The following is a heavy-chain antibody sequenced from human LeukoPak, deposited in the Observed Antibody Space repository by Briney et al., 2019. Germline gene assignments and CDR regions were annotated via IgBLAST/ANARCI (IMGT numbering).Heavy chain of an antibody. V-gene: IGHV3-48*04. J-gene: IGHJ4*02. CDR3: ARVYYDFWSEYYFDY. D-gene: IGHD3-3*01. Sequence: PGGSLRLSCAASGFTFSNYWMSWVRQAPGKGLEWVSYISSSSSTIYYADSVKGRFTISRDNAKNSLYLQMNSLRAEDTAVYYCARVYYDFWSEYYFDYWGQGTLVTVSS. CDR2: ISSSSSTI. CDR1: GFTFSNYW.